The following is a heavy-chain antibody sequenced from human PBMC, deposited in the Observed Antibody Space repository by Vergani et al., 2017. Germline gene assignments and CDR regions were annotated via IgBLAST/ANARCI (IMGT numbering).Heavy chain of an antibody. CDR1: GGSISSGGYY. Sequence: QVQLQESGPGLVKPSQTLSLTCTVSGGSISSGGYYWSWIRQHPGKGLEWIGYISYNGNTYYNPSLKSRVTISVDKSKNQFSLKLSSVTAADTAVYYCARFLTGTTIYYYYGMDVWGQGTTVTVSS. V-gene: IGHV4-31*03. CDR2: ISYNGNT. J-gene: IGHJ6*02. D-gene: IGHD1-20*01. CDR3: ARFLTGTTIYYYYGMDV.